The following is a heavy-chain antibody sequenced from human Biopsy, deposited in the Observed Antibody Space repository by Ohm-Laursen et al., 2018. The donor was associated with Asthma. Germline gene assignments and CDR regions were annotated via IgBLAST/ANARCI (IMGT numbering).Heavy chain of an antibody. CDR2: ISYNGSQK. CDR3: VKDIRLQLWGFDS. Sequence: SLRLSCAASGFTFSNFAMHWVRQAPGKGLEWLGVISYNGSQKYYGDSVKGRFTISRDNAKNSLYLQMNSLRGADTALYYCVKDIRLQLWGFDSWGQGTLVTVSS. D-gene: IGHD6-13*01. V-gene: IGHV3-30*18. CDR1: GFTFSNFA. J-gene: IGHJ4*02.